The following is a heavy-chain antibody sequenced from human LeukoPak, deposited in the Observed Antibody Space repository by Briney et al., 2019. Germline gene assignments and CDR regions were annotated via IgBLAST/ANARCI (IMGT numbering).Heavy chain of an antibody. CDR2: TYYRSKWYN. V-gene: IGHV6-1*01. CDR3: VRDDGIGLDAFDV. Sequence: SQTLSLTCAVCGDSVSSNSAAWNWIRQSPSRGLEWLGRTYYRSKWYNDYAVPVKSRITINPDTSKNQFSLQLNSVTPEDTAVYYCVRDDGIGLDAFDVWSPGTMVTVSS. J-gene: IGHJ3*01. D-gene: IGHD1-14*01. CDR1: GDSVSSNSAA.